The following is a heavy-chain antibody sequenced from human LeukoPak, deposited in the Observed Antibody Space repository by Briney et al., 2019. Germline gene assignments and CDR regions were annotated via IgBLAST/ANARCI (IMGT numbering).Heavy chain of an antibody. CDR2: INPSGGST. CDR3: ARDERTLSFAEGYFDL. Sequence: ASVKVSCKASGYTFTSYYMHWVRQAPGQGLEWMGIINPSGGSTSYAQKFQGRVTMTRDMSTSTVYMELSSLRSEDTAVYYCARDERTLSFAEGYFDLWGRGTLVTVSS. D-gene: IGHD1-1*01. V-gene: IGHV1-46*01. J-gene: IGHJ2*01. CDR1: GYTFTSYY.